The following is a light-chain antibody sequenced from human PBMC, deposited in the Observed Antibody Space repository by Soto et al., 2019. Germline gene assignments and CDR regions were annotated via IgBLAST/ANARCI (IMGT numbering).Light chain of an antibody. V-gene: IGKV1-9*01. Sequence: DIQLTQSPSFLSASVGDRVTITCRASQGISSYLAWYQHKPGKAPNLLISRASSLQSGVPSRFSGSGSGTEFTLTISSLQPEDFGSYYCQQLNSFPYTFGQGTKVDIK. CDR1: QGISSY. J-gene: IGKJ2*01. CDR2: RAS. CDR3: QQLNSFPYT.